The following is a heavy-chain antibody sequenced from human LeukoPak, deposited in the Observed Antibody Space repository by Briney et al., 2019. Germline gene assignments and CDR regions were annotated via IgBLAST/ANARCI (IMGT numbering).Heavy chain of an antibody. CDR3: ARAKLEPAGTGAFDI. D-gene: IGHD6-19*01. Sequence: GGSLRLSCTTSGFTFKNYAMTWVRQAPGKGLEWVSAIYPHGDPHYADSVKGRFTISRDNSKNSLYMQTETLRAEDTALYYCARAKLEPAGTGAFDIWGPGTVVTVSS. J-gene: IGHJ3*02. CDR1: GFTFKNYA. CDR2: IYPHGDP. V-gene: IGHV3-23*01.